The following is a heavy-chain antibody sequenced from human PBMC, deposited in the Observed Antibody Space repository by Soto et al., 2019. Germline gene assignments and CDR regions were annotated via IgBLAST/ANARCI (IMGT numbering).Heavy chain of an antibody. Sequence: QVQLQQLGAGLLKPSETLSLPCAVYGGSFSGYYWSWIRQPPGRGLAGIGEIKHSGSTNYNPSLKRAVPISVDTYKNKLTLRLGSETAADPAVYYCARGPRVATISADKYAFDIWVQGTMVTVSS. CDR1: GGSFSGYY. J-gene: IGHJ3*02. CDR2: IKHSGST. D-gene: IGHD5-12*01. CDR3: ARGPRVATISADKYAFDI. V-gene: IGHV4-34*01.